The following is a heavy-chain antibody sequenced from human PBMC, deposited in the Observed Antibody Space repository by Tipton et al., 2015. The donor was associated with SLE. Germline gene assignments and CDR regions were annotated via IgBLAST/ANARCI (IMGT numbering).Heavy chain of an antibody. Sequence: LSCTVSGGSISSYYWSWIRQPAGKGLEWIGRIYTSGSTNYNPSLKSRVTMSVDTSKNQFSLKLSSVTAADTAVYYCARENNWNYVGWFDPWGQGTLVTVSS. CDR3: ARENNWNYVGWFDP. D-gene: IGHD1-7*01. V-gene: IGHV4-4*07. CDR1: GGSISSYY. J-gene: IGHJ5*02. CDR2: IYTSGST.